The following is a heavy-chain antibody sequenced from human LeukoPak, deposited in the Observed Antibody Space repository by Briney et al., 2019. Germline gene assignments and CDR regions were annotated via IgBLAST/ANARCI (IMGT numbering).Heavy chain of an antibody. J-gene: IGHJ6*03. V-gene: IGHV3-53*01. CDR2: LYSDYST. CDR3: ARRMTRDYFYMDV. CDR1: GFTFSNYD. Sequence: GGSLRLSCAASGFTFSNYDMYWVRQAPGKGLEWVSVLYSDYSTYYADSVKGRFTISRDNSKNTLYLQMNSLRAEDTAVYYCARRMTRDYFYMDVWGKGTTVTISS.